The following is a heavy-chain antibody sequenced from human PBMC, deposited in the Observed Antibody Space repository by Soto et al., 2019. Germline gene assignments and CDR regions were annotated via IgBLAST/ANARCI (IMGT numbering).Heavy chain of an antibody. V-gene: IGHV4-30-2*01. CDR3: ARASTTVTTLDY. D-gene: IGHD4-17*01. CDR2: IYHSGST. Sequence: PSETLSLTCAVSGGSISSGGYSWSWIRQPPGKGLEWIGYIYHSGSTYYNPSLKSRVTISVDRSKNQFSLKLSSVTAADTVVYYCARASTTVTTLDYWGQGTLVTVSS. CDR1: GGSISSGGYS. J-gene: IGHJ4*02.